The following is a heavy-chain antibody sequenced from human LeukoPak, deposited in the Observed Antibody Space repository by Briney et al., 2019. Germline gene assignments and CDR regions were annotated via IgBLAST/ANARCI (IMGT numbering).Heavy chain of an antibody. J-gene: IGHJ6*02. CDR3: ARGRVAAAGGSTTSYYYYYYGMDV. V-gene: IGHV4-34*01. Sequence: SETLSLTCAVYGGSFSGYYWGWIRQPPGKGLEWIGEINHSGSTNYNPSLKSRVTISVDTSKNQFSLKLSSVTAADTAVYYCARGRVAAAGGSTTSYYYYYYGMDVWGQGTTVTVS. D-gene: IGHD6-13*01. CDR1: GGSFSGYY. CDR2: INHSGST.